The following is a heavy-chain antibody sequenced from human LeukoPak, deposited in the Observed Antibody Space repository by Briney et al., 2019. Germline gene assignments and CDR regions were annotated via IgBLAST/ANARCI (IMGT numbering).Heavy chain of an antibody. CDR2: ISGSGGST. J-gene: IGHJ4*01. CDR3: AKALISWCPFDY. Sequence: GGSLRLSCAASGFTFSSYGMHWVRQAPGKGLEWVSAISGSGGSTYYADSVKGRFTISRDNSKNTLYLQMNGLRAEDTAVYYCAKALISWCPFDYWGQGTLVTVSS. CDR1: GFTFSSYG. D-gene: IGHD2-8*02. V-gene: IGHV3-23*01.